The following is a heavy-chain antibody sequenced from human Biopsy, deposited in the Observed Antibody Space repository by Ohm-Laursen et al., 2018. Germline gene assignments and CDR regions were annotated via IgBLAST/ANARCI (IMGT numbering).Heavy chain of an antibody. J-gene: IGHJ1*01. D-gene: IGHD3-9*01. CDR1: EGTFSNYG. V-gene: IGHV1-69*06. Sequence: SSVKVSCKTPEGTFSNYGVNWVRQAPGQGLEWLGGNIPILGTGDYAQKFQDRVTVAANTSTSTATMELRSLRSDDTAVYYCATKLTGYFHHWGQGTLVIVSS. CDR2: NIPILGTG. CDR3: ATKLTGYFHH.